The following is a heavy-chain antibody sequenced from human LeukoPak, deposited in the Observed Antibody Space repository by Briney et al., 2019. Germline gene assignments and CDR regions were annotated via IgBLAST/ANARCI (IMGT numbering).Heavy chain of an antibody. V-gene: IGHV3-53*01. CDR1: GFTVSSNY. CDR3: ARGPVTRFEI. D-gene: IGHD4-17*01. CDR2: IYSGGTT. Sequence: GGSLRLSCAASGFTVSSNYMSWVRQAPGKGLEWVSVIYSGGTTYYADSVKGRFTISRDNSNNTLYLQMNSLRAEDTAVYYCARGPVTRFEIWGEGTMVTVSS. J-gene: IGHJ3*02.